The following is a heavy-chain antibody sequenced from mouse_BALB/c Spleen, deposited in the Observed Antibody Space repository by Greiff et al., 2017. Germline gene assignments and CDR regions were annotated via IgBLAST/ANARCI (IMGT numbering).Heavy chain of an antibody. D-gene: IGHD6-1*01. Sequence: VQLQQSGAELVRPGTSVKVSCKASGYAFTNYLIEWVKQRPGQGLEWIGVINPGSGGTNYNEKFKGKATLTADKSSSTAYMQLSSLTSDDSAVYFCAREGGAPFAYWGQGTLVTVSA. CDR3: AREGGAPFAY. CDR1: GYAFTNYL. CDR2: INPGSGGT. J-gene: IGHJ3*01. V-gene: IGHV1-54*01.